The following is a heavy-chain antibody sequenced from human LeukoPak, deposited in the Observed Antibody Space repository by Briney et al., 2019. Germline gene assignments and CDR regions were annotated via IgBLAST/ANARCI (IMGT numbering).Heavy chain of an antibody. J-gene: IGHJ4*02. CDR3: ARGNRVGSSSWYDFDY. CDR2: INPNSGGT. CDR1: GYTFSIYN. D-gene: IGHD6-13*01. Sequence: ASVKVSCKASGYTFSIYNMHWVRQAPGQGLEWMEWINPNSGGTNYAQKFQGRVTMTRDTSISTAYMELSRLRSDDTAVYYCARGNRVGSSSWYDFDYWGQGTLVTVSS. V-gene: IGHV1-2*02.